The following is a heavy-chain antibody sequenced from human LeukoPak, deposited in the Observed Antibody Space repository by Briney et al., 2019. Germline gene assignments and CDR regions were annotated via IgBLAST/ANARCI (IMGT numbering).Heavy chain of an antibody. D-gene: IGHD5-18*01. Sequence: ASVKVSCKASGYTFTGYYMHWVRQAPGQGLEWMGWINPNSGGTNYAQKFQGWVTMTRDTSISTAYMGLSRLRSDDTAVYYCARANRRGYSYGYYVYWGQGTLVTVSS. CDR1: GYTFTGYY. J-gene: IGHJ4*02. V-gene: IGHV1-2*04. CDR3: ARANRRGYSYGYYVY. CDR2: INPNSGGT.